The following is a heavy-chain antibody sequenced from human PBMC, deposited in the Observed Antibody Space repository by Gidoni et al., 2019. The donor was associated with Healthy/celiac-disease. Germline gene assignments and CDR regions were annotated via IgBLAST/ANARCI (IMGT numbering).Heavy chain of an antibody. V-gene: IGHV4-31*03. CDR1: GGSISSGGYY. D-gene: IGHD2-15*01. Sequence: QVQLQESGPGLVKPSQTLYLTCTVSGGSISSGGYYWSWIRQHPGKGLEWIGYIYYSGSTYYNPSLKSRVTISVYTSKNHFSLKLSSVTAADTAVYYCARGGGYCSGGSCYSLDYWGQGTLVTVSS. CDR2: IYYSGST. J-gene: IGHJ4*02. CDR3: ARGGGYCSGGSCYSLDY.